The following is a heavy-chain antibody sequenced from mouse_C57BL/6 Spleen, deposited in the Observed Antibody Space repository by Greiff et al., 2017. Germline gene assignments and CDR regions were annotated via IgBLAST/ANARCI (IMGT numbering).Heavy chain of an antibody. J-gene: IGHJ3*01. D-gene: IGHD2-4*01. CDR1: GYSFTGYY. CDR2: INPSTGGT. Sequence: VQLQQSGPELVKPGASVKISCKASGYSFTGYYMNWVKQSPEKSLEWIGEINPSTGGTTYNQKFKAKATLTVDKSSSTAYMQLNSLTSEDSAVYYCARSYYDYDAWFAYWGQGTLVTVSA. CDR3: ARSYYDYDAWFAY. V-gene: IGHV1-42*01.